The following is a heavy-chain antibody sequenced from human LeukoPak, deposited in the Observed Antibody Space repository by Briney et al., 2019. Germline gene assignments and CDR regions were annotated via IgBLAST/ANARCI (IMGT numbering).Heavy chain of an antibody. CDR1: GYTFTSYD. V-gene: IGHV1-3*01. CDR3: ARGAVVGTGIAFDV. D-gene: IGHD4-23*01. Sequence: ASVKISCKASGYTFTSYDMYWVRQAPGQRLEWMGWIIVGNGNTKYSQKFQGRVIITTDTSASTVYMELSSLRSEDTAVYYCARGAVVGTGIAFDVWGQGTMVTVSS. CDR2: IIVGNGNT. J-gene: IGHJ3*01.